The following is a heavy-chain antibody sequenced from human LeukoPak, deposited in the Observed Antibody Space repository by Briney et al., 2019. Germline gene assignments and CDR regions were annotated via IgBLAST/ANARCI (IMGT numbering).Heavy chain of an antibody. CDR3: ATQPPPVTTSYYGMDV. J-gene: IGHJ6*02. D-gene: IGHD4-17*01. V-gene: IGHV1-69*04. CDR1: GGTFSSYA. CDR2: IIPILGIA. Sequence: GSSVKVSCKASGGTFSSYAISWVRQAPGQGLEWMGRIIPILGIANYAQKFQGRVTITADKSTSTAYMELSSLRSEDTAVYYCATQPPPVTTSYYGMDVWGQGTTVTVSS.